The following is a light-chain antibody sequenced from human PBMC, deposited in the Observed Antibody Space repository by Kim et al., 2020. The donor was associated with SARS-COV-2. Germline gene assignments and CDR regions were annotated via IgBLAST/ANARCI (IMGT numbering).Light chain of an antibody. CDR3: QQYNSILGT. CDR2: DAS. V-gene: IGKV1-5*01. J-gene: IGKJ2*02. CDR1: QSISSW. Sequence: SVSVGDRVTITCRASQSISSWLAWYQQKPEKAPKLLIYDASSLESGVPSRFSGSGSGTEFTLTISSLQPDDFATYYCQQYNSILGTFGQGTKLEI.